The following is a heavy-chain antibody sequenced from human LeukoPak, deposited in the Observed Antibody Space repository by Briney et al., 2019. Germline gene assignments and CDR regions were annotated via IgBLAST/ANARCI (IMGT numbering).Heavy chain of an antibody. J-gene: IGHJ4*02. V-gene: IGHV4-39*01. CDR1: GGSISSSSYY. D-gene: IGHD6-19*01. Sequence: SETLSLTCTVSGGSISSSSYYWGWIRRPPGKGLEWIGSIYYSGSTYYNPSLKSRVTISVDTSKNQFSLKLSSVTAAGTAVYYCARHKISVAGTRDFDYWGQGTLVTVSS. CDR2: IYYSGST. CDR3: ARHKISVAGTRDFDY.